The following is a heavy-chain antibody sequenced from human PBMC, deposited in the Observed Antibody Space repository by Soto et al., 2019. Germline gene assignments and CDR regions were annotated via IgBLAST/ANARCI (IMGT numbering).Heavy chain of an antibody. D-gene: IGHD3-22*01. V-gene: IGHV3-74*01. Sequence: SLRLSCAATGFTFGSCWMHWVRQAPGKGLVWVSRINSDGSSTSYADSVKGRFTISRDNAKNTLYLQMNSLRAEDTAVYYCARVLNFGEYYYDSSGYYYPYYYYGMDVWGQGTTVTVSS. CDR3: ARVLNFGEYYYDSSGYYYPYYYYGMDV. CDR2: INSDGSST. J-gene: IGHJ6*02. CDR1: GFTFGSCW.